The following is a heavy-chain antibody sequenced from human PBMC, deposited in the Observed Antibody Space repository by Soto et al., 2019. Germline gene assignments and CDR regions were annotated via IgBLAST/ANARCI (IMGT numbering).Heavy chain of an antibody. CDR3: ARDSWSTVTTGYYGMDV. V-gene: IGHV4-59*01. CDR2: ICYSGST. Sequence: SETLSLTCTVSGGSISSYYWSWIRQPPGKGLEWIGYICYSGSTNYNPSLKSRVTISVDTSKNQFSLKLSSVTAADTAVYYCARDSWSTVTTGYYGMDVWGQGTTVTVSS. CDR1: GGSISSYY. J-gene: IGHJ6*02. D-gene: IGHD4-17*01.